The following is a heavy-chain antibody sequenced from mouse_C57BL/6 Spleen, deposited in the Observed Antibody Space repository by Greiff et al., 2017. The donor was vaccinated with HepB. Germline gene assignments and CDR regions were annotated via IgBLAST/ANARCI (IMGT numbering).Heavy chain of an antibody. CDR1: GYTFTSYW. V-gene: IGHV1-55*01. Sequence: QVQLQQPGAELVKPGASVKMSCKASGYTFTSYWITWVKQRPGQGLEWIGDIYPGSGSTNYNEKFKSKATLTVDTSSSTAYMQLSSLTSEDSAVYYCARGGAYYSNIYYYAMDYWGQGTSVTVSS. D-gene: IGHD2-5*01. J-gene: IGHJ4*01. CDR2: IYPGSGST. CDR3: ARGGAYYSNIYYYAMDY.